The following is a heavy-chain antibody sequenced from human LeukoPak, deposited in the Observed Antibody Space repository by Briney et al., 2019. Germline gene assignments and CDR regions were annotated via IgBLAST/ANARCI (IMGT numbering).Heavy chain of an antibody. CDR3: AQDIVGATHHWFDP. J-gene: IGHJ5*02. Sequence: GGSLRLSCAASGFTFSSYAMSWVRQAPGKGLEWVSAISGSGGSTYYADSVKGRFTISRDNSKTALYLQMNSLRAEDTAVYYCAQDIVGATHHWFDPWGQGTLVTVSS. CDR2: ISGSGGST. CDR1: GFTFSSYA. V-gene: IGHV3-23*01. D-gene: IGHD1-26*01.